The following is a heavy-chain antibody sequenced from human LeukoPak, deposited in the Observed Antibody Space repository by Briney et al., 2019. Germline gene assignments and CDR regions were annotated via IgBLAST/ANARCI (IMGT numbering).Heavy chain of an antibody. CDR2: ISGSGGST. CDR1: GFTFSSYA. V-gene: IGHV3-23*01. D-gene: IGHD6-19*01. CDR3: AKEVPLRSSGWYVSFDYYYYYGMDV. Sequence: GGSLRLSCAASGFTFSSYAMSWVRQVPGKGLEWVSAISGSGGSTYYADSVKGRFTISRDNSKNTLYLQMNSLRAEDTAVYYCAKEVPLRSSGWYVSFDYYYYYGMDVWGQGTTVTVSS. J-gene: IGHJ6*02.